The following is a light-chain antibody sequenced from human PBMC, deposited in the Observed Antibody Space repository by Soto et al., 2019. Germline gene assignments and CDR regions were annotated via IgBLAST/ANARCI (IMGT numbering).Light chain of an antibody. V-gene: IGKV3-15*01. CDR2: GSS. J-gene: IGKJ1*01. CDR1: QSVSSK. CDR3: KQYNNLPGT. Sequence: EIVLTQSPGTLSVSPGERATLSCRASQSVSSKLAWYQQKPGQAPRLLFYGSSTGATGIPARFSGSGSETEFTLSISSLQSEDFEVYYCKQYNNLPGTFGQGTKVEIK.